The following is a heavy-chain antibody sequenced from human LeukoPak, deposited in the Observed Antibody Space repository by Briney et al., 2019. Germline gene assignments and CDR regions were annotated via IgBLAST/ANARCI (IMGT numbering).Heavy chain of an antibody. V-gene: IGHV3-30*18. D-gene: IGHD2-15*01. J-gene: IGHJ6*03. Sequence: AGGSLRLSCAASGFTFSSYGMHWVRQAPGKGLEWVAVISYDGSNKYYADSVKGRFTISRDNSKNTLYLQMNSLRAEDTAIYYCAKNGDRGAYCTGGTCYPYFYYYMDVWGKGTTVTI. CDR1: GFTFSSYG. CDR2: ISYDGSNK. CDR3: AKNGDRGAYCTGGTCYPYFYYYMDV.